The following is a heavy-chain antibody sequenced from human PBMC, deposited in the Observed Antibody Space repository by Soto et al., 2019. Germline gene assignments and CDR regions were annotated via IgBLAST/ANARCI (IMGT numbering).Heavy chain of an antibody. CDR2: IYYSGST. J-gene: IGHJ6*02. Sequence: SETLSLTCTVSGGSISSSSYYWGWIRQPPGKGLEWIGSIYYSGSTYYNPSLKSRVTISVDTSKNQFSLKLSSVTAADTAVYYCATHPPRYFDWLNYYYYYGMDVWGQGTTVTVS. V-gene: IGHV4-39*01. CDR1: GGSISSSSYY. CDR3: ATHPPRYFDWLNYYYYYGMDV. D-gene: IGHD3-9*01.